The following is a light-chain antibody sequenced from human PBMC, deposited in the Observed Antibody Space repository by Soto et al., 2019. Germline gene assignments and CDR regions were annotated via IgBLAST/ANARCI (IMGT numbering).Light chain of an antibody. V-gene: IGKV1-33*01. J-gene: IGKJ4*01. CDR3: QHYQTLPLT. CDR2: DAS. CDR1: QYLSNY. Sequence: DIQMTQSPSSLSASVGDRVTISCQASQYLSNYLNWYQQKPGKAPKLLIYDASNLETGVPSRFNGTGSGTDFTFTINSLQPGDTATYYCQHYQTLPLTFGGGTKVEIK.